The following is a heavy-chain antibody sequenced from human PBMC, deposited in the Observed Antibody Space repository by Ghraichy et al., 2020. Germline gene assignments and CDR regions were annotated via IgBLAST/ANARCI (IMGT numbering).Heavy chain of an antibody. CDR3: AGYGGYHILTGPLLTYWFDP. D-gene: IGHD3-9*01. CDR1: GGTFSSYA. J-gene: IGHJ5*02. V-gene: IGHV1-69*13. CDR2: IIPIFGTS. Sequence: SVKVSCKASGGTFSSYAISWVRQAPGQGLEWMGGIIPIFGTSNYAQKFQGRVTITADESTSTAYMELSSLRSEDTAVYYCAGYGGYHILTGPLLTYWFDPWGQGTLVTVSS.